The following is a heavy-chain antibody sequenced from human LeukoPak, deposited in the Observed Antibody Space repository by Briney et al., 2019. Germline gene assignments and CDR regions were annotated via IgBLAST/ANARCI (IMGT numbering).Heavy chain of an antibody. Sequence: ASVKVSCKASGYTFTTYDINWVRQATGQGLEWMGRMNPNSGNTGYAQKFQGRVTMTRNTSISTAYMELSSLTSEDTAVYYCARGTCDYSSKIDCWGQGTLVTVSS. D-gene: IGHD4-11*01. J-gene: IGHJ4*02. CDR1: GYTFTTYD. CDR2: MNPNSGNT. CDR3: ARGTCDYSSKIDC. V-gene: IGHV1-8*01.